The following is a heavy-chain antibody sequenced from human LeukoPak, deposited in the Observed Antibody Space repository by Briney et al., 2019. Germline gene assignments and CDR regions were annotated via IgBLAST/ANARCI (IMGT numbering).Heavy chain of an antibody. D-gene: IGHD1-7*01. Sequence: GGSLRLSCAASGFSFSGYSMNWVRQAPGKGLEWLSYISSGGYTIYYADSVKGRFTVSRDNAENSLYLQMNSLRAEDTAVYYCASETEIGNYDAFDIWGQGTTVTVSS. J-gene: IGHJ3*02. CDR1: GFSFSGYS. CDR3: ASETEIGNYDAFDI. CDR2: ISSGGYTI. V-gene: IGHV3-48*04.